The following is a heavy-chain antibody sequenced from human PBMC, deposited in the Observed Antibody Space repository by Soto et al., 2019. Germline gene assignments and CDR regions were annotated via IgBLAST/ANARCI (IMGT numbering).Heavy chain of an antibody. V-gene: IGHV1-69*13. CDR1: GGTFSSYA. CDR3: ARDKGGVVVPAAINGMDV. Sequence: SVKVSCKASGGTFSSYAISWVRQAPGQGLEWMGGIIPIFGTANYAQKFQGRVTITADESTSTAYMELSSLRSEDTAVYYCARDKGGVVVPAAINGMDVWGQGTTVTVSS. J-gene: IGHJ6*02. D-gene: IGHD2-2*01. CDR2: IIPIFGTA.